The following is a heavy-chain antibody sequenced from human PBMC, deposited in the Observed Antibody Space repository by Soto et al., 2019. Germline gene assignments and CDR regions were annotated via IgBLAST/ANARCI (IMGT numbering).Heavy chain of an antibody. CDR3: AVGRHSCSSSPYYYYGMDV. CDR1: GYTFTGYY. Sequence: ASVKVSCKASGYTFTGYYMHWVRQAPGQGLEWMGWINPNSGGTNYAQKFQGWVTMTRDTSISTAYMELSRLRSDDTAVYYCAVGRHSCSSSPYYYYGMDVWGQGTTVTVSS. D-gene: IGHD6-6*01. CDR2: INPNSGGT. V-gene: IGHV1-2*04. J-gene: IGHJ6*02.